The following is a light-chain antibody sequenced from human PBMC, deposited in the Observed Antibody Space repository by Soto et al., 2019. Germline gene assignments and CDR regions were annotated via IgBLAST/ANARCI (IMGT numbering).Light chain of an antibody. CDR1: QSVSSY. CDR3: QQFNNWPHT. Sequence: DIVLTQSPATLSLSPGERATLSCRASQSVSSYLAWYQQKPGQAPRLLIYDASNRATGIPARFSGSGSGTDFTLTISSLEPEDFAIYYCQQFNNWPHTFGQGTRLEIK. CDR2: DAS. V-gene: IGKV3-11*01. J-gene: IGKJ2*01.